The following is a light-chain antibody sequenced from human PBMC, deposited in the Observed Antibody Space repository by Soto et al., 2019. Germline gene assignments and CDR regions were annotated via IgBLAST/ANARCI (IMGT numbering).Light chain of an antibody. CDR3: QQYETYSGT. CDR1: QIINTW. J-gene: IGKJ3*01. CDR2: RAS. Sequence: EIQMTQSPSSLSASVGDRVTITCRASQIINTWLAWYQQKPGKAPKLVIYRASNLVNGVPSRFSGSGSGTEFTLTISSLQPDDFSIYYWQQYETYSGTFGPGTKVDL. V-gene: IGKV1-5*03.